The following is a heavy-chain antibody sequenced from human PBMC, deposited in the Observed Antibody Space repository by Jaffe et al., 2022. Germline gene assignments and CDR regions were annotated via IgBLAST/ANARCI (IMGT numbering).Heavy chain of an antibody. CDR3: ARDLFPGIAVAGDGSGTYYYYYYYMDV. D-gene: IGHD6-19*01. CDR2: INPNSGGT. J-gene: IGHJ6*03. V-gene: IGHV1-2*02. CDR1: GYTFTGYY. Sequence: QVQLVQSGAEVKKPGASVKVSCKASGYTFTGYYMHWVRQAPGQGLEWMGWINPNSGGTNYAQKFQGRVTMTRDTSISTAYMELSRLRSDDTAVYYCARDLFPGIAVAGDGSGTYYYYYYYMDVWGKGTTVTVSS.